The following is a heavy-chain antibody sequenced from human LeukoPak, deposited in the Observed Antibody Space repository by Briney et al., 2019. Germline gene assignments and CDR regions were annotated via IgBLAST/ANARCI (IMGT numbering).Heavy chain of an antibody. V-gene: IGHV3-21*01. CDR3: ARGGAYYYYMDV. CDR1: GFTFSSYS. CDR2: ISSSSSYI. J-gene: IGHJ6*03. Sequence: EGSLRLSCAASGFTFSSYSMNWVRQAPGKGLEWVSSISSSSSYIYYADSVKGRFTISRDNAKNSLYLQMNSLRAEDTAVYYCARGGAYYYYMDVWGKGTTVTVSS. D-gene: IGHD3-10*01.